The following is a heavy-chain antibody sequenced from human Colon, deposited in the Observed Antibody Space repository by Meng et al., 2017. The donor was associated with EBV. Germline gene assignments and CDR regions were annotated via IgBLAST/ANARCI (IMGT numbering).Heavy chain of an antibody. CDR3: ARVGAYCGGDCYHPR. J-gene: IGHJ4*02. V-gene: IGHV4-4*02. Sequence: QGKVQASGPGLVKPSGPLSLTCAVSGGSLSSRNWWSWVRQPPGKGLEWIGEIYHSGSTNYNPSLKSRVTISVDESKNQFSLRLSSVTAADTAVYYCARVGAYCGGDCYHPRWGQGTLVTVSS. CDR2: IYHSGST. D-gene: IGHD2-21*02. CDR1: GGSLSSRNW.